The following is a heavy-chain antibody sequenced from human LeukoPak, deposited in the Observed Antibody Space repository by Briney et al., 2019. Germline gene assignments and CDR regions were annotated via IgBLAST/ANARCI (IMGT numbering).Heavy chain of an antibody. CDR1: GYTFTSYD. J-gene: IGHJ4*02. CDR3: AADYDYVWGSYRSPY. CDR2: MNPNSGNT. D-gene: IGHD3-16*02. Sequence: ASVKVSCKASGYTFTSYDINWVRQATGQGLEWMGWMNPNSGNTGYAQKFQGRVTITRDMSTSTAYMELSSLRSEDTAVYYCAADYDYVWGSYRSPYWGQGTLVTVSS. V-gene: IGHV1-8*03.